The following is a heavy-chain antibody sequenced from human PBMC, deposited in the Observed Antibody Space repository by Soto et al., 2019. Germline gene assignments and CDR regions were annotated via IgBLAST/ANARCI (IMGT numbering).Heavy chain of an antibody. V-gene: IGHV3-23*01. CDR2: ITDSGGDT. J-gene: IGHJ4*02. D-gene: IGHD3-10*01. Sequence: GGSLRLSCAASGFTFSSYAMSWVRQAPGKGLDWVSAITDSGGDTYHADSVKGRLTISRDNSKNTLYLQMNGLRGEDTAVYYCAKGSSSSRPYYFDYWGQGTMVTVSS. CDR3: AKGSSSSRPYYFDY. CDR1: GFTFSSYA.